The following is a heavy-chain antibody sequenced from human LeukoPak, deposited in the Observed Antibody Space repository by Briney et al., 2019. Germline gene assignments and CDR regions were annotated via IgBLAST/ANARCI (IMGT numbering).Heavy chain of an antibody. D-gene: IGHD5-12*01. CDR2: TYYRSRWYN. J-gene: IGHJ4*02. CDR1: GDSVSSNSAA. CDR3: AGFDYFGRNAYHDY. V-gene: IGHV6-1*01. Sequence: TSQTLSLTCAISGDSVSSNSAAWNWIRHSPSRGLEWLGRTYYRSRWYNDYALSVKSRITVNPDTSKNHFSLQLSSVTPEDTAVYYCAGFDYFGRNAYHDYWGQGILVTVSS.